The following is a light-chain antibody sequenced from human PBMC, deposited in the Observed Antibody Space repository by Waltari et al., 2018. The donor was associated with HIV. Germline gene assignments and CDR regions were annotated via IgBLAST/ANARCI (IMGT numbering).Light chain of an antibody. CDR2: DVT. V-gene: IGLV2-11*01. CDR1: SSDVGGYDY. CDR3: CSYAGAYTFWV. Sequence: QSALTQPRSVSGSPGQSVTLSCTGTSSDVGGYDYVSWYQQHPGKAPRLMIDDVTKRPRGVRYRFSVSQSGNTSSLTISGLQAEDEAEYYCCSYAGAYTFWVFGGGTQLTVL. J-gene: IGLJ3*02.